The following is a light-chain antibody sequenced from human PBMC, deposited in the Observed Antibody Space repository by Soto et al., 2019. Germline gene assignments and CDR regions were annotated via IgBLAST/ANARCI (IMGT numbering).Light chain of an antibody. Sequence: EIVLTQSPGTLSLSPGERATLSCRASQSVSSYLAWYQQKPGQAPRLLIYDASNRATGIPARFSGSGSGTDFTLTISRLEPEDFAVYYCQQYGSSPWTFGQGTTGDIK. V-gene: IGKV3-20*01. J-gene: IGKJ1*01. CDR2: DAS. CDR3: QQYGSSPWT. CDR1: QSVSSY.